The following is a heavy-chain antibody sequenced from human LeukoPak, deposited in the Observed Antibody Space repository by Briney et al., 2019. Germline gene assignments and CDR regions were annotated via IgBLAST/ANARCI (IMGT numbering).Heavy chain of an antibody. J-gene: IGHJ3*02. CDR1: GFTSSNAW. CDR3: TTFDYAAFLI. CDR2: IKSKTDGGTR. D-gene: IGHD4/OR15-4a*01. Sequence: GGSLRLSCAVSGFTSSNAWMSWVRQAPGKGLEWVGRIKSKTDGGTRDYAATVKGRFTISRDDSKNTLYLQMDSLKTEDTAVYYCTTFDYAAFLIWGQETMVTVSS. V-gene: IGHV3-15*01.